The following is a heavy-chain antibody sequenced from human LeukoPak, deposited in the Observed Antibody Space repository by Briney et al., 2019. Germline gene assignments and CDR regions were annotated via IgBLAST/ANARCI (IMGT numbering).Heavy chain of an antibody. CDR3: ARGGYCSSSSCFFDAFDI. V-gene: IGHV3-30*03. Sequence: PGRSLRLSCAASGFTFSSYGMHWVRQAPGKGLEWVAVISYDGSNKYYADSVKGRFTISRDNAKNSLYLQMNSLRAEDTAVYYCARGGYCSSSSCFFDAFDIWGQGTMVTVSS. CDR2: ISYDGSNK. CDR1: GFTFSSYG. D-gene: IGHD2-2*03. J-gene: IGHJ3*02.